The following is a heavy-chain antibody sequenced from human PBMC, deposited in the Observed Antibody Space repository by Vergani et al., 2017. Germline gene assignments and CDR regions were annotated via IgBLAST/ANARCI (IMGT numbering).Heavy chain of an antibody. Sequence: EVQLVESGGGLVQPGGSLRLSCAASGFTLSSSWMSWVRQAAGKGLEWVANIKEGGSEKFYVDSVRGRFVISRDNAKNSLYLQLNSLRAEDTAVYYCARVEGYSGIYWGQGTLVTVSS. J-gene: IGHJ4*02. V-gene: IGHV3-7*01. CDR1: GFTLSSSW. D-gene: IGHD5-12*01. CDR3: ARVEGYSGIY. CDR2: IKEGGSEK.